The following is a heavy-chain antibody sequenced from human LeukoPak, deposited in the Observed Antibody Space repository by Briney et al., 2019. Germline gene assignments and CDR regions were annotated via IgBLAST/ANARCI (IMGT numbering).Heavy chain of an antibody. CDR3: AKAHSSSWSYFDY. CDR1: GFTFSSYA. D-gene: IGHD6-13*01. Sequence: LPGGSPRLSCAASGFTFSSYAMSWVRQAPGKGLEWVSAISGSGGSTYYADSVKGRFTISRDNSKNTLYLQMNSLRAEDTAVYYCAKAHSSSWSYFDYWGQGTLVTVSS. CDR2: ISGSGGST. V-gene: IGHV3-23*01. J-gene: IGHJ4*02.